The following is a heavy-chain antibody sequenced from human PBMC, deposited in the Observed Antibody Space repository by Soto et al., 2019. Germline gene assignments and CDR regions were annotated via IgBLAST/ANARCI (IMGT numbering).Heavy chain of an antibody. CDR1: GFTFTNYA. J-gene: IGHJ5*02. D-gene: IGHD1-26*01. Sequence: EVQLPESGGDLRQPGGSLRLSCAASGFTFTNYAMTWVRQTPGKGLEWVSGISASGGLKYYADSVQGRFTVSRDNSKNILYLQMDNLRDEDTALYYCAREVGAPSGWLDPWGQGTQVTVSS. CDR3: AREVGAPSGWLDP. CDR2: ISASGGLK. V-gene: IGHV3-23*01.